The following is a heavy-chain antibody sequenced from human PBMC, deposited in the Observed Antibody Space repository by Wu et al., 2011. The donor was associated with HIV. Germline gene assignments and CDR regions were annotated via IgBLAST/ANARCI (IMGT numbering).Heavy chain of an antibody. V-gene: IGHV1-18*01. Sequence: QVQLVQSGAEVKKPGASVTVSCKASGYTLINYGISWVRQAPGQGLEWIGWIRTYNGNTNYAQKLQGRVTMTTDTSTSTAYMELRSLRSDDTAVYYCARVYGYYYDSSGYYKYNWFDPWGQGTLVTVSS. CDR1: GYTLINYG. J-gene: IGHJ5*02. D-gene: IGHD3-22*01. CDR2: IRTYNGNT. CDR3: ARVYGYYYDSSGYYKYNWFDP.